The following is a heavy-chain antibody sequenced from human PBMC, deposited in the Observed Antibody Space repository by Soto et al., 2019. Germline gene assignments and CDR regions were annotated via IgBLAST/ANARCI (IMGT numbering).Heavy chain of an antibody. D-gene: IGHD3-22*01. J-gene: IGHJ4*02. CDR1: GGSITSSSYY. V-gene: IGHV4-39*01. CDR3: MLGSGWKDFDV. Sequence: SETLSLTCTVSGGSITSSSYYWGWIRQPPGKGLEWIGSIYYSGSTYYNPSLKSRVTISVDTSKNQFSLKLSSVTAADTAVYYCMLGSGWKDFDVWGQGTLVTGSS. CDR2: IYYSGST.